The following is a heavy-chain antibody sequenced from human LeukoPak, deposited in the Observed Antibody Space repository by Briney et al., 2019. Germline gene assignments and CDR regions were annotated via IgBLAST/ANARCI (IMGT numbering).Heavy chain of an antibody. J-gene: IGHJ5*02. CDR2: IYHSGST. D-gene: IGHD2-2*01. CDR3: ARNWYCSSTSCFRAGWFDP. Sequence: TSETLSLTCAVSGYSISSGYYWGWIRQPPGKGLEWIGSIYHSGSTYYNPSLKSRVTISVDTSKNQFSLKLSSVTAADTAVYNCARNWYCSSTSCFRAGWFDPWGQGTLVTVSS. V-gene: IGHV4-38-2*01. CDR1: GYSISSGYY.